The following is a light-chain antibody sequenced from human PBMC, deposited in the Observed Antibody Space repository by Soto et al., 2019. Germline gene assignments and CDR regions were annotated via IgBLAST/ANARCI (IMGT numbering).Light chain of an antibody. CDR2: EVS. Sequence: QSVLTQPASVSGSPGQSITISCTGTSSDVGGYNYVSWYQQHPGKAPKLMIYEVSNRPSGVSNRFSGSKSGNTASLTISGLQAEDEADYYCSPYTSSSTRVFGTGTRAPS. CDR1: SSDVGGYNY. V-gene: IGLV2-14*01. J-gene: IGLJ1*01. CDR3: SPYTSSSTRV.